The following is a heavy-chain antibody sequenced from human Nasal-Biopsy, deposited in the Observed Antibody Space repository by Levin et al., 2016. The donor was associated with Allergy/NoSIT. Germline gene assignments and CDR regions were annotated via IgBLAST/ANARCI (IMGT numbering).Heavy chain of an antibody. J-gene: IGHJ5*02. D-gene: IGHD2-2*01. V-gene: IGHV1-2*02. CDR1: GYSFKDYY. CDR3: ARGIVPATHLDP. Sequence: ASVKVSCKASGYSFKDYYLHWVRQAPGQGLEWMGWINPHGGGTGYAQNFQGRVTMTRDMSINTAYMELNRLESDDTALYYCARGIVPATHLDPWGQGTLVTVSS. CDR2: INPHGGGT.